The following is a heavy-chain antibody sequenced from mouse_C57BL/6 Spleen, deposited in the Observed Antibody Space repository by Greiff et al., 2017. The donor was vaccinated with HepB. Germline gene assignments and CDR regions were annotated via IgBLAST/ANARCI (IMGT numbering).Heavy chain of an antibody. J-gene: IGHJ2*01. CDR2: IYPGSGNT. CDR3: AKGYGSSYEDY. V-gene: IGHV1-66*01. CDR1: GYSFTSYY. Sequence: VQLQQSGPELVKPGASVKISCKASGYSFTSYYIHWVKQRPGQGLEWIGWIYPGSGNTKYNEKFKGKATLTADTSSSTAYMQLSSLTSEDSAVYYCAKGYGSSYEDYWGQGTTLTVSS. D-gene: IGHD1-1*01.